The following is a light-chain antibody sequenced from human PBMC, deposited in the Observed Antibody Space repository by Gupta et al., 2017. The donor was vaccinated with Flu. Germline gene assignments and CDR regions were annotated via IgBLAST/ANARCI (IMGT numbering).Light chain of an antibody. V-gene: IGLV1-51*01. CDR2: DND. CDR1: TSNIGSNF. CDR3: GTWDNRLNVWM. J-gene: IGLJ3*02. Sequence: KVTISCFGSTSNIGSNFVSWYQQLPGTAPKLLIYDNDQRPSGIPDRFSGSKSGTSATLGITGLQTGDEADYYCGTWDNRLNVWMFGGGTKLTVL.